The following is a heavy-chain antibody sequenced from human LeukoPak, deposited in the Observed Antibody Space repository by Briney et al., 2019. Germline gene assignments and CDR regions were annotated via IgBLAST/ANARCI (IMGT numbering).Heavy chain of an antibody. V-gene: IGHV1-2*02. J-gene: IGHJ6*02. CDR2: INPNSGGT. CDR1: GYTFTGYY. Sequence: ASVKVSCKASGYTFTGYYMHWVRQAPGQGLEWMGWINPNSGGTNYAQKFQGRVTMTRDTSIGTAYMELSRLRSDDTAVYYCARGKGIGYYYGMDVWGQGTTVTVSS. CDR3: ARGKGIGYYYGMDV. D-gene: IGHD2-21*01.